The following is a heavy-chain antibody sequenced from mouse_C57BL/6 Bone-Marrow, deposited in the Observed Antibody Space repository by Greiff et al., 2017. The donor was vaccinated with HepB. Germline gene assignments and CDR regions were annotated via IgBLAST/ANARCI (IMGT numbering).Heavy chain of an antibody. V-gene: IGHV14-2*01. CDR1: GFNIQDHY. J-gene: IGHJ1*03. CDR2: IDPEDGET. Sequence: VQLQQSGAELVKPGASVKLFCPASGFNIQDHYKHWVKQRTEQGLEWIGRIDPEDGETKFAPKFQGKATITADTSSNTAYQLSSLTSEDTAVYYCALTAVVARYWYFDVWGTGTTVTVSS. D-gene: IGHD1-1*01. CDR3: ALTAVVARYWYFDV.